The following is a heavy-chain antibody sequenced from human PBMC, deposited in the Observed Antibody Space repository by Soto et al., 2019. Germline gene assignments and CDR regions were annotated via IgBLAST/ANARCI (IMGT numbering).Heavy chain of an antibody. Sequence: GASVEVSCKASGYTFTSYDINWVRQATGQRLEWMGWMNPNSGNTGYAQKFQGRVTMTRNTSISTAYMELSSLRSEDTAVYYCARVVVVVVAATIERWFDPWGQGTLVTVSS. D-gene: IGHD2-15*01. J-gene: IGHJ5*02. V-gene: IGHV1-8*01. CDR3: ARVVVVVVAATIERWFDP. CDR1: GYTFTSYD. CDR2: MNPNSGNT.